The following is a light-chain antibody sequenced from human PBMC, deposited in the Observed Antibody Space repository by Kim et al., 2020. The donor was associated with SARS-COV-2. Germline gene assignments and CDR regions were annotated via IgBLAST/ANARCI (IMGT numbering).Light chain of an antibody. CDR3: QQYGSSPLT. CDR2: GAS. V-gene: IGKV3-20*01. Sequence: SPGASASPSCSASHSVSSRYLAWYQQKPGQAPRLLIYGASSRATGIPDRFSGSGSRTDFTLTISRLEPEDVAVYYCQQYGSSPLTFGGGTKVDIK. J-gene: IGKJ4*01. CDR1: HSVSSRY.